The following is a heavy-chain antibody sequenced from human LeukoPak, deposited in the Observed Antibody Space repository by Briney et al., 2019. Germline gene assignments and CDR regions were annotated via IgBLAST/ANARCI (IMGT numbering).Heavy chain of an antibody. D-gene: IGHD6-19*01. CDR2: ITSSSSAI. CDR1: GFTFSSYS. V-gene: IGHV3-48*01. CDR3: AHGYSSGCFDY. J-gene: IGHJ4*02. Sequence: PGRSLRLSCAASGFTFSSYSMNWVRQAPGKGLEWVSYITSSSSAIYYADSVKGRFTISRDNAKNSLYLQMNSLRAEDTAVYYCAHGYSSGCFDYWGQGTLVTVSS.